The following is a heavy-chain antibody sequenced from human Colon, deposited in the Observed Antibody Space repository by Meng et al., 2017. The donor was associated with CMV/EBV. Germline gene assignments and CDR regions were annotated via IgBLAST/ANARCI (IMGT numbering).Heavy chain of an antibody. D-gene: IGHD3-10*01. Sequence: SETLSLTCTVSGDSIRTYWWSWIRQSPGKGLEWIGYIHHSGTTNHNPSLRSRVIMSVDTSNNQFSLKLTSVTAADTAVYYCARDSYHYGSSTYNWSDPWGQGILVTVSS. J-gene: IGHJ5*02. CDR3: ARDSYHYGSSTYNWSDP. CDR2: IHHSGTT. CDR1: GDSIRTYW. V-gene: IGHV4-59*01.